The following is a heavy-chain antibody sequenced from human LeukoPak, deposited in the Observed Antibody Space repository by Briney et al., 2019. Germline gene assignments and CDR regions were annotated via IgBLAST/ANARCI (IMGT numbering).Heavy chain of an antibody. Sequence: PGGSLRLSCAVSGFIFSRYWMSWVRQAPGKGLEWVANIDQPGSQHYSVESVRGRFTISRDNAKNSLFLQLNSLRVEDTAVYYCARGLGRGTADYWGQGTLVTVSS. CDR1: GFIFSRYW. J-gene: IGHJ4*02. V-gene: IGHV3-7*01. CDR2: IDQPGSQH. CDR3: ARGLGRGTADY. D-gene: IGHD3-10*01.